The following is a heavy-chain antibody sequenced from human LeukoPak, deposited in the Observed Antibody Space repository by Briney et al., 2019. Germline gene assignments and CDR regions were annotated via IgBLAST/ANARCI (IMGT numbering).Heavy chain of an antibody. D-gene: IGHD1-1*01. CDR1: GYTFTSYG. Sequence: ASVKVSCKASGYTFTSYGISWVRQAPGQGLEWMGWINTNTGNPTYAQGFTGRFVFSLDTSVSTAYLQISSLKAEDTAVYYCARDWGGWNQAYWGQGTLVTVSS. CDR3: ARDWGGWNQAY. J-gene: IGHJ4*02. V-gene: IGHV7-4-1*02. CDR2: INTNTGNP.